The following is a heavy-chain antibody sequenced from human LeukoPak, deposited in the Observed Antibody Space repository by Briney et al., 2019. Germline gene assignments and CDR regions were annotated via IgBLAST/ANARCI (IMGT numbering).Heavy chain of an antibody. CDR2: ISASGGST. Sequence: GGSLRLSCAASGFTFSSYGMSWVRQAPGKGLEWVSAISASGGSTYYADSVKGRFTISRDNSKNTLYLQMNSLRAEDTAIYYCARRGNYYYYMDVWGKGTTVTISS. V-gene: IGHV3-23*01. CDR1: GFTFSSYG. J-gene: IGHJ6*03. CDR3: ARRGNYYYYMDV.